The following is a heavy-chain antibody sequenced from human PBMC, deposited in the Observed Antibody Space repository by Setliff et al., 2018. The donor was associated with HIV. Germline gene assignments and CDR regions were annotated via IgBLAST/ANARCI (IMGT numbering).Heavy chain of an antibody. J-gene: IGHJ5*02. CDR3: ARIKAWVGILVGDDNWFDT. V-gene: IGHV5-51*01. Sequence: HGESLKISCKGSGYSFANYWIGWVRQMPGEGLEWMGIIYPGNSDTRYRPSFQGQVNVSADKSINTAYLQWSSLKASDTAMYYCARIKAWVGILVGDDNWFDTWGQGTLVTVSS. CDR1: GYSFANYW. D-gene: IGHD1-20*01. CDR2: IYPGNSDT.